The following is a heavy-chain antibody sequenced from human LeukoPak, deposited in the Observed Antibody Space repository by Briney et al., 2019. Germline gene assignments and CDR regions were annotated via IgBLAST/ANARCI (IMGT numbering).Heavy chain of an antibody. CDR1: GFTFSSYA. D-gene: IGHD1-7*01. J-gene: IGHJ4*02. CDR2: ISGSGTGT. V-gene: IGHV3-23*01. Sequence: QSGGSLRLSCAASGFTFSSYAMSWVRQAPGKGLEWVSAISGSGTGTYYADSVKGRFTISRDNSKNTLYLQMNSLRAEDTAVYYCAKEGGTGTRFDYWGQGTLVTVSS. CDR3: AKEGGTGTRFDY.